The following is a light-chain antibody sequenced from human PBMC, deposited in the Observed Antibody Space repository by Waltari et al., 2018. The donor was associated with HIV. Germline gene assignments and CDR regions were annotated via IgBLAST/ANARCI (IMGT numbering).Light chain of an antibody. CDR3: QQYYNFPVT. Sequence: DIQMTQSPSTLSASMGDRVSFTCRASKNIGNWLAWYQQKPGKAPNLLISKAANLESGVPANFSGSGSGTHFTLTISGLRPDDFASYYCQQYYNFPVTFGQGTKL. CDR2: KAA. J-gene: IGKJ2*01. CDR1: KNIGNW. V-gene: IGKV1-5*03.